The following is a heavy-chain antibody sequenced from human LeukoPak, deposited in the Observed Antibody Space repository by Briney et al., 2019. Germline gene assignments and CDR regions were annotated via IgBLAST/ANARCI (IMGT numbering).Heavy chain of an antibody. CDR3: ARSWGEKIWAYYMDV. CDR2: ISYDGSNK. D-gene: IGHD3-16*01. CDR1: GFTFSSYG. Sequence: GRSLRLSCAASGFTFSSYGMHWVRQAPGEGLEWVAVISYDGSNKYYADSVKGRFTISRDNSKNTLYLQMNSLRAEDTAVYYCARSWGEKIWAYYMDVWGKGTTVTVSS. J-gene: IGHJ6*03. V-gene: IGHV3-30*03.